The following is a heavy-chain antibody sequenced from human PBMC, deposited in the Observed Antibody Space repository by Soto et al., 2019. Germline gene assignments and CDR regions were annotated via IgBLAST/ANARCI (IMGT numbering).Heavy chain of an antibody. CDR2: IYYSGST. V-gene: IGHV4-31*03. Sequence: PSETLSLTCTVSGGSISSGGYYWSWIRRHPGKGLEWIGYIYYSGSTYYNPSLKSRVTISVDTSKNQFSLKLSSVTAADTAVYYCARDFGSSWYYFDYWGQGTLVTVSS. J-gene: IGHJ4*02. CDR3: ARDFGSSWYYFDY. D-gene: IGHD6-13*01. CDR1: GGSISSGGYY.